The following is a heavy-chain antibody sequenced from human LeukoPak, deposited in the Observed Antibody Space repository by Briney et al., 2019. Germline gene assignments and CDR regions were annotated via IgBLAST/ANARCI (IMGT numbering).Heavy chain of an antibody. CDR2: IRYDGSNK. V-gene: IGHV3-30*02. D-gene: IGHD6-13*01. Sequence: GGSLRLSCAASGFTFSTYGMHWVRQAPGKGLEWVAFIRYDGSNKYFADSVKGRFTISRDNSKNTLYLQMNSLRAEDTAVYYCARDSSSWYVGAPDYWGQGALVTVSS. CDR3: ARDSSSWYVGAPDY. CDR1: GFTFSTYG. J-gene: IGHJ4*02.